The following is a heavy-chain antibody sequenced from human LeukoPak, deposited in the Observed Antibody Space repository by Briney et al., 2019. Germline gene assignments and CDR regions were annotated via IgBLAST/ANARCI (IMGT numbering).Heavy chain of an antibody. V-gene: IGHV4-39*01. D-gene: IGHD6-13*01. CDR3: ARLVRLDSSFDY. CDR1: GGSISSSSYF. Sequence: SETLSLTCTVSGGSISSSSYFWGWIRQPPGKGLEWIGNIYYSGSTYYNPSLKSRVTLSVDTSKNQFSLKLSSVTAADTAVYYCARLVRLDSSFDYWGQGTLVTVSS. CDR2: IYYSGST. J-gene: IGHJ4*02.